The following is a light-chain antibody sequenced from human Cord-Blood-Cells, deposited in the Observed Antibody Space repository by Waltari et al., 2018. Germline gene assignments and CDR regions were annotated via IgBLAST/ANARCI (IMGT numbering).Light chain of an antibody. CDR3: SAYTSSSTLYV. J-gene: IGLJ1*01. Sequence: QSALTQPASVSGSPGQSITISCTGTSSDVGGYNYVSWYQQHPGKAPKPMIYDVSNRPAGVSNRFSGSKSGNTASLTISGRQAEDEADYYCSAYTSSSTLYVFGTGTKVTVL. CDR2: DVS. V-gene: IGLV2-14*03. CDR1: SSDVGGYNY.